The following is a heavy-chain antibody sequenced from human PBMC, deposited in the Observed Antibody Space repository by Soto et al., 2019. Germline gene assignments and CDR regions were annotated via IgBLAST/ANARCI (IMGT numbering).Heavy chain of an antibody. CDR1: GFTFSSYG. J-gene: IGHJ4*02. D-gene: IGHD3-9*01. Sequence: PGGSLRLSCAASGFTFSSYGMHWVRQAPGKGLEWVAVISYDGSNKYYADSVKGRFTISRDNSKNTLYLQTNSLRAEDTAVYYCAKDAQLGYDILTGYYTYPDYSGQGTLVTVSS. CDR2: ISYDGSNK. V-gene: IGHV3-30*18. CDR3: AKDAQLGYDILTGYYTYPDY.